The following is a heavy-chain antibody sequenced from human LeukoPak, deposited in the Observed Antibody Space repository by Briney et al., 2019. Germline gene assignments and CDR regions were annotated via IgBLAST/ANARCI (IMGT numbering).Heavy chain of an antibody. Sequence: GGSLRLSCAASGSTFSTYVMSWVRQAPGKGLKWVSVISGSGSSTYYADSVKGRFTISRDNSKNTLYLQMNSLRAEDTAVYYCAKDSSGWTPFYWGQGTLVTVSS. CDR1: GSTFSTYV. CDR2: ISGSGSST. CDR3: AKDSSGWTPFY. J-gene: IGHJ4*02. D-gene: IGHD6-19*01. V-gene: IGHV3-23*01.